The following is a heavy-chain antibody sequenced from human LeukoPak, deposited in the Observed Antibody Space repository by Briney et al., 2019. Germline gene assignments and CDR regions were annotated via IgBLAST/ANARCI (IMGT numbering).Heavy chain of an antibody. CDR2: INPNSGGT. D-gene: IGHD6-6*01. CDR1: GYTFTGYY. CDR3: ARDLYSSSSESY. V-gene: IGHV1-2*06. Sequence: AAVKVSCKASGYTFTGYYMHWVRQAPAQGLEWMGRINPNSGGTNYAQKFQARATMTRDTSISTAYMELSRLISDDTAVYYCARDLYSSSSESYWGQGTLVTVSS. J-gene: IGHJ4*02.